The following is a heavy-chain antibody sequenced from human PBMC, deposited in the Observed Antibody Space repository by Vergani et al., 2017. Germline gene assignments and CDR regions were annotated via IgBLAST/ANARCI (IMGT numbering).Heavy chain of an antibody. CDR3: AIHPIVGAIDY. D-gene: IGHD1-26*01. Sequence: EVQLVQSGAEVKKPGESLRISCKGSGYSFTSYWISWVRQMPGKGREWMGRIDHSDSYTNYSPSFQGHVTIPADKSISTSYLQWSSLKASDTAMYYCAIHPIVGAIDYWGQGTLVTVSS. V-gene: IGHV5-10-1*03. CDR2: IDHSDSYT. J-gene: IGHJ4*02. CDR1: GYSFTSYW.